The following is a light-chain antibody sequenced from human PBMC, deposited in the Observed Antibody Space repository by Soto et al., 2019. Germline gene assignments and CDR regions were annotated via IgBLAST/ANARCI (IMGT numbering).Light chain of an antibody. CDR2: SDN. V-gene: IGLV1-40*01. CDR3: QSYDNSLNHVV. CDR1: SSNIGSFYD. J-gene: IGLJ2*01. Sequence: QCVLTQPPSVSGAPGQRVTIPCTGSSSNIGSFYDVHWYQQLPGTVPKLLIYSDNNRPSGVPDRFSGSKSVTAASLAITGLQAEDEADYDCQSYDNSLNHVVFGGGTKVTVL.